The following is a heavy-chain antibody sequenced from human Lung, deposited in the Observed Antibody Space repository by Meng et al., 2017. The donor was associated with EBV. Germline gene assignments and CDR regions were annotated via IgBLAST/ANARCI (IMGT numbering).Heavy chain of an antibody. CDR1: GGSISSSNW. D-gene: IGHD6-19*01. CDR3: ARVGQWLPIDY. V-gene: IGHV4-4*02. Sequence: QVRLQESGPGLVQLSGPPSLPCAVSGGSISSSNWVSWVRQPPGKGLEGIGEIYHSGSTNYNPSLKSRVTISVDKSKNQFSLNLSSVTAADTAVYYCARVGQWLPIDYWGQGTLVTVSS. CDR2: IYHSGST. J-gene: IGHJ4*02.